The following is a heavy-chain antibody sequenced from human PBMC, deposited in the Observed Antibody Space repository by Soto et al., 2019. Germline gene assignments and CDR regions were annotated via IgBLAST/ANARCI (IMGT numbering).Heavy chain of an antibody. Sequence: SETLSLTCTVSGGSINSGDYYWSWIRQPPGRGLEWIGYIYYSGSTYYNPSLKSRLTISLDTSKNQFSLKLSSVTAADTAVYYCARVYDYGGPPPRRWFDPWGQGTLVTVSS. J-gene: IGHJ5*02. CDR2: IYYSGST. V-gene: IGHV4-30-4*01. CDR1: GGSINSGDYY. CDR3: ARVYDYGGPPPRRWFDP. D-gene: IGHD4-17*01.